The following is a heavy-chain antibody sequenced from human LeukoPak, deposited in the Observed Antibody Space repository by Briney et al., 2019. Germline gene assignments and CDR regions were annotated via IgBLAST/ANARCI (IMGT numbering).Heavy chain of an antibody. D-gene: IGHD3-10*01. CDR3: ARFGTYYYGSGAVGYFDY. CDR1: GYTFTGYY. J-gene: IGHJ4*02. Sequence: AXXKVSCKASGYTFTGYYMHWVRQAPGQGLEWMGWINPNSGGTNYAQKFQGRVTMTRDTSISTAYMELSRLRSDDTAVYYCARFGTYYYGSGAVGYFDYWGQGTLVTVSS. CDR2: INPNSGGT. V-gene: IGHV1-2*02.